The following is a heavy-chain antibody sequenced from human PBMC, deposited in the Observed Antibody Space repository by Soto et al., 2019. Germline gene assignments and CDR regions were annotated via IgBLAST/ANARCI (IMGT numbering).Heavy chain of an antibody. J-gene: IGHJ6*02. CDR3: ERGSYEAILEWLPTLYYYYGMDV. CDR2: INHSGSA. D-gene: IGHD3-3*01. V-gene: IGHV4-34*01. CDR1: GGSFSGYY. Sequence: SETLSLTCAVYGGSFSGYYWSWIRQPPGKGLEWIGEINHSGSANYNPSLKSRVTISVDTSKNQFSLKLSSVTAADTAVYYCERGSYEAILEWLPTLYYYYGMDVWGQGTTVTVS.